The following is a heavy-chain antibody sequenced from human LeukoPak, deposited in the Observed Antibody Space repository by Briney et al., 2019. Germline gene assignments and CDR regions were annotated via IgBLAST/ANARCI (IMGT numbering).Heavy chain of an antibody. CDR1: GFTFNNFA. CDR3: AKDLRLRIQLWLQPQY. CDR2: ISDSGGSI. D-gene: IGHD5-18*01. J-gene: IGHJ4*02. Sequence: PGGSLRLSCAASGFTFNNFAMTWVRQAPGKGLEWVSSISDSGGSIYYADSVKGRFTISRDNSKNTLYLQMNSLRAEDTAVYYCAKDLRLRIQLWLQPQYWGQGTLVTVSS. V-gene: IGHV3-23*01.